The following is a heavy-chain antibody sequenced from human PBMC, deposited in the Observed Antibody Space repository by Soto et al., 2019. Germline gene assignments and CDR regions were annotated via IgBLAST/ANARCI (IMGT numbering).Heavy chain of an antibody. CDR1: GGTFSNYA. V-gene: IGHV1-69*15. J-gene: IGHJ5*02. Sequence: QVHLVQSGAEVKKPGSSVNVSCKASGGTFSNYAITWVRQAPGQGLEWVGRIIPLFGTTTVAQKFQGRVTITADESTNTAYIDLSGLSSDDTAVYYSAKDGGANGYFGNWLALWGQRTLVTVSS. D-gene: IGHD5-12*01. CDR2: IIPLFGTT. CDR3: AKDGGANGYFGNWLAL.